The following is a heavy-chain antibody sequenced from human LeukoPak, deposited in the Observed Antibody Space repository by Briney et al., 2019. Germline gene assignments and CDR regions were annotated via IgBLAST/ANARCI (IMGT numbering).Heavy chain of an antibody. CDR2: ISSSGSTI. V-gene: IGHV3-48*03. CDR3: ARNRYSDY. J-gene: IGHJ4*02. CDR1: GFTFSSYE. Sequence: QPGGSLRLSCAASGFTFSSYEMNWVRQAPGKGLEWVSYISSSGSTIYYADSVKGRFTISRDNAKNSLYLQMNSLRGDDTAVYYCARNRYSDYWGQGTLVTVSS. D-gene: IGHD2-21*01.